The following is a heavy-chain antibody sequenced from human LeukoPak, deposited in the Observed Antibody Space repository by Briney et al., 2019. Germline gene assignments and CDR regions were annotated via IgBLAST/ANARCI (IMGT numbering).Heavy chain of an antibody. Sequence: GGSLRLSCGASGFTFSSYAMSWFRQAPGKGLEWVATIKHDGSEKYYVDSVKGRFTISRDNGKNSLYLQMNSLRAEDTAVYYCTRGGIWGMDVWGQGTTVIVSS. CDR2: IKHDGSEK. CDR1: GFTFSSYA. CDR3: TRGGIWGMDV. D-gene: IGHD1-26*01. V-gene: IGHV3-7*01. J-gene: IGHJ6*02.